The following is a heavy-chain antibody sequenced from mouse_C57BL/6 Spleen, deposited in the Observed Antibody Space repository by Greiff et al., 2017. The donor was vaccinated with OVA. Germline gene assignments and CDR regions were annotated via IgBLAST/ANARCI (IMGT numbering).Heavy chain of an antibody. V-gene: IGHV1-69*01. CDR1: GYTFTSYW. J-gene: IGHJ4*01. D-gene: IGHD2-1*01. CDR2: IDPSDSYT. Sequence: VQLQQPGAELVMPGASVKLSCKASGYTFTSYWMHWVKQRPGQGLEWIGEIDPSDSYTNYNQKFKGKSTLTVDKSSSTAYMQLSSLTSEDSAVYYCARVGNGNYYAMDYWGQGTSVTVSS. CDR3: ARVGNGNYYAMDY.